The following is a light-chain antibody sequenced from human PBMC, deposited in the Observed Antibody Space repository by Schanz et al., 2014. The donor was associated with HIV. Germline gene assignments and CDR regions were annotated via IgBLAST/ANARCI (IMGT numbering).Light chain of an antibody. V-gene: IGLV1-40*01. CDR2: GNG. Sequence: QSVLTQPPSVSGAPGQRVTISCTGSSSNIGTGYDVHWFQHLPGTAPKLLIYGNGNRPSGVPDRFSGSMSGTSASLAITGLQAEDEADYYCQTYDNSLSGWVFGGGTKPTVL. CDR3: QTYDNSLSGWV. J-gene: IGLJ3*02. CDR1: SSNIGTGYD.